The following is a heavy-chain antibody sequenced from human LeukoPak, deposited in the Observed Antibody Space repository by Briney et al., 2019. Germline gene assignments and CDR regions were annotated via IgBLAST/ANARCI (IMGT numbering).Heavy chain of an antibody. CDR2: IYYSGST. V-gene: IGHV4-59*01. CDR3: ARVGSSSSEGALDY. D-gene: IGHD6-6*01. J-gene: IGHJ4*02. CDR1: GGSISSYY. Sequence: KSSETLSLTCTVSGGSISSYYWSWIRQPPGKGLEWIGYIYYSGSTNYNPSLKSRVTISVDTSKNQFSLKLSSVTAADTAVYYCARVGSSSSEGALDYWGQGTLVTVSS.